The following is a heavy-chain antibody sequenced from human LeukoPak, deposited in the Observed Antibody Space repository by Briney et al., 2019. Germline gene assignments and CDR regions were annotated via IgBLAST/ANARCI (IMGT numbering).Heavy chain of an antibody. CDR3: ARDGGYCSSTSCYSFDY. CDR1: GYTFTSYA. J-gene: IGHJ4*02. CDR2: INAGNGNT. V-gene: IGHV1-3*01. D-gene: IGHD2-2*01. Sequence: GASVKVSCKASGYTFTSYAMHWVRQAPGQRLEGMGWINAGNGNTKYSQKFQGRVTITRDTSASTAYMELSSLRSEDTAVYYCARDGGYCSSTSCYSFDYWGQGTLVTVSS.